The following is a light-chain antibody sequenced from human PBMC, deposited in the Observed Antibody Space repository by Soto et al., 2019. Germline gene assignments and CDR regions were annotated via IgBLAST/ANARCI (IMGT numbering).Light chain of an antibody. J-gene: IGKJ4*01. Sequence: EIVLTQSPGTLSLSPGERATLSCRASQSVGRNYLAWYQQKPGQPPRLLVYHASTTATGVPDRFSGGGSGADFTLTISTLEPEDFAVYYCHQYAFSPLTFGGGTKVEI. CDR3: HQYAFSPLT. V-gene: IGKV3-20*01. CDR2: HAS. CDR1: QSVGRNY.